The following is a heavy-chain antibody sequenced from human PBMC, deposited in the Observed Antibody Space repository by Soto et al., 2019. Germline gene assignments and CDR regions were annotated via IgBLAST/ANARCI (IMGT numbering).Heavy chain of an antibody. D-gene: IGHD4-17*01. Sequence: QVQLQESGPGLVKPSETLSLTCTVSGRSISSYYWSWIRQPPGTGLEWIGYIYYSGSTNYNPSLMSRVTISVDTSKHQFSLKLSSVAAAETAVYYCARGGVLDYVDAFDIWGQGTMVTVSS. V-gene: IGHV4-59*01. CDR3: ARGGVLDYVDAFDI. CDR1: GRSISSYY. CDR2: IYYSGST. J-gene: IGHJ3*02.